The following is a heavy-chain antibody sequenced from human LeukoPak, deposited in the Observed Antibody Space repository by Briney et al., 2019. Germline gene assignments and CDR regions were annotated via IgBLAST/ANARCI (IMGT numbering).Heavy chain of an antibody. Sequence: PSETLSLTCAVSTYSISSDYYWGWIRQSPGKGLEWIGSIYHSGTTYYNPSLKSRVAISVDTSKNEFSLKLSSVTAADSPVYYCARGSGWSGYSGVWGKGTTVTVSS. D-gene: IGHD3-3*01. J-gene: IGHJ6*04. CDR3: ARGSGWSGYSGV. CDR1: TYSISSDYY. CDR2: IYHSGTT. V-gene: IGHV4-38-2*01.